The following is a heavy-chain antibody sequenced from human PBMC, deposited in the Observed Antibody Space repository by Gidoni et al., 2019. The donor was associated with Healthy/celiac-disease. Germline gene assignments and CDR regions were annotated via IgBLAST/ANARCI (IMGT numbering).Heavy chain of an antibody. V-gene: IGHV1-2*04. J-gene: IGHJ4*02. Sequence: QVQLVQSGAEVTKPGASVKVSCKASGYTFTDSYIHWVRQAPGQGLEWMGWINPNSCGTNYAQKFQGWVTMTRDTSISTAYMELSRLRSDDTAVYYCARGSQVGYSYGYYYFDYWGQGTLVTVSS. D-gene: IGHD5-18*01. CDR1: GYTFTDSY. CDR2: INPNSCGT. CDR3: ARGSQVGYSYGYYYFDY.